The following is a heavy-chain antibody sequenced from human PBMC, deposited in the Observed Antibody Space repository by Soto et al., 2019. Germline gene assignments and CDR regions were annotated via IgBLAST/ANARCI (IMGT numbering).Heavy chain of an antibody. CDR3: ARGYGATLAAAAHPDAFDV. CDR2: MNPKSGKT. J-gene: IGHJ3*01. V-gene: IGHV1-8*01. D-gene: IGHD6-25*01. CDR1: GYTFISYD. Sequence: QEQLVQSGAEVKKPGASVKVSCKASGYTFISYDINWVRQATGQGLQWMGWMNPKSGKTGYAQNLQGSITMTWNTSINTAYLELGSLRSEDTAVYFCARGYGATLAAAAHPDAFDVWGQGTMVTVSS.